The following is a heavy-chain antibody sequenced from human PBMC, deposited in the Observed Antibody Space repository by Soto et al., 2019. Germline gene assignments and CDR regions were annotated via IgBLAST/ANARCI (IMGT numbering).Heavy chain of an antibody. D-gene: IGHD6-19*01. CDR3: ARHKSGAVAGPRNFDY. V-gene: IGHV4-59*08. CDR2: IYYSGST. CDR1: GGSISSYY. J-gene: IGHJ4*02. Sequence: SETLSLTCTVSGGSISSYYWSWIRQPPGKGLEWIGYIYYSGSTNYNPSLKSRVTISVDTSKNQFSLKLSSVTAADTAVYYCARHKSGAVAGPRNFDYWGQGTLVTVSS.